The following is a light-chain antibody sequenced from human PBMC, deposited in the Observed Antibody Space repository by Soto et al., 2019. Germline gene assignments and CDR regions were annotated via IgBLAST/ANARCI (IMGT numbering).Light chain of an antibody. Sequence: QSALTQPASVSGSPGQSITISCTGTSSDVGGYNYVSWYQQHPGKAPKLMIYDVSYRPSGVSNRFSGSKSGNTASLTISGLQAEDEADYHCSSYTSSHTLCVFGTGTKLTVL. J-gene: IGLJ1*01. CDR1: SSDVGGYNY. CDR2: DVS. CDR3: SSYTSSHTLCV. V-gene: IGLV2-14*01.